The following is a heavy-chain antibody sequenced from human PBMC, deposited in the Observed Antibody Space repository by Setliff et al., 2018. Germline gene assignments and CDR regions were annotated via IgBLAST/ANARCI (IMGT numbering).Heavy chain of an antibody. Sequence: ASVKVSCKASGYAFGSSGISWVRQAPGQGLEWMGWISAYNGYIVYAQKFQGRVTMTTDTSTTKAYMEVRSLRSDDTAVYYCARDRKEIVVKPPAASLDYWGQGTQVTVSS. CDR1: GYAFGSSG. V-gene: IGHV1-18*01. D-gene: IGHD2-2*01. CDR3: ARDRKEIVVKPPAASLDY. CDR2: ISAYNGYI. J-gene: IGHJ4*02.